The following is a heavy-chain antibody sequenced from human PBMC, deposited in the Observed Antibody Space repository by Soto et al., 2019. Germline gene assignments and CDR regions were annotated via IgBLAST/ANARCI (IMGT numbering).Heavy chain of an antibody. CDR3: ARDRDRTIFGVVIIPLVDP. D-gene: IGHD3-3*01. V-gene: IGHV1-46*01. CDR2: INPSGGST. J-gene: IGHJ5*02. Sequence: WASVKVSCKASGYTFTSYYMHWVRQAPGQGLEWMGIINPSGGSTSYAQKFQGRVTMTRDTSTSTVYMELSSLRSEDTAVYYCARDRDRTIFGVVIIPLVDPWGEGTLVTVSS. CDR1: GYTFTSYY.